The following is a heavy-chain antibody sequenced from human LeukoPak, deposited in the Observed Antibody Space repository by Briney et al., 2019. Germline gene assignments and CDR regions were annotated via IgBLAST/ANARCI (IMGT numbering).Heavy chain of an antibody. J-gene: IGHJ4*02. V-gene: IGHV1-2*02. CDR3: ARGVTVLSYGYSEPDY. CDR2: INPNSGGT. CDR1: GYTFTGYY. D-gene: IGHD5-18*01. Sequence: ASVKVSCKASGYTFTGYYMHWVRQAPGQGLEWMGWINPNSGGTNYAQKFQGRVTMTRDTSISTAYMELSRLRSDDTAVYYCARGVTVLSYGYSEPDYWGQGTLVTVSS.